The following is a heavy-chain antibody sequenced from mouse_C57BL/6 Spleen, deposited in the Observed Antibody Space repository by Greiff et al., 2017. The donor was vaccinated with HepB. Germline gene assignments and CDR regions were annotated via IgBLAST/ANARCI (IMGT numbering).Heavy chain of an antibody. CDR3: TTSLYDYDGYYFDY. V-gene: IGHV14-1*01. J-gene: IGHJ2*01. CDR1: GFNIKDYY. D-gene: IGHD2-4*01. Sequence: VQLKQSGAELVRPGASVKLSCTASGFNIKDYYMHWVKQRPEQGLEWIGRIDPEDGDTEYAPKFQGKATMTADTSSNTAYLQLSSLTSEDTAVYYCTTSLYDYDGYYFDYWGQGTTLTVSS. CDR2: IDPEDGDT.